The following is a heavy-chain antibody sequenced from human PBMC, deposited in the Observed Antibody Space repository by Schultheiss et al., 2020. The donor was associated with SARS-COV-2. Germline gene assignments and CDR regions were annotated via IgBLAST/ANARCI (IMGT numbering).Heavy chain of an antibody. CDR3: TTDAEYSSSSVIDY. D-gene: IGHD6-6*01. J-gene: IGHJ4*02. Sequence: ESLKISCAASGFTFSNAWMSWVRQAPGKGLEWVGRIKSKTDGGTTDYAAPVKGRFTISRDDSKNTLYLQMNSLKTEDTAVYYCTTDAEYSSSSVIDYWGQGTLVTVSS. CDR1: GFTFSNAW. V-gene: IGHV3-15*01. CDR2: IKSKTDGGTT.